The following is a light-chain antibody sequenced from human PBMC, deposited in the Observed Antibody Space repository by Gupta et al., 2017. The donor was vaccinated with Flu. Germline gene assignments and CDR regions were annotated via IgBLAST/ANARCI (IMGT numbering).Light chain of an antibody. CDR3: CSDAGRSTWV. CDR2: DIN. V-gene: IGLV2-11*01. J-gene: IGLJ3*02. Sequence: SGTISCTGGSSDIGIDNSFSWYQHHPGKAPKVILYDINKRPAGIPDRFSGSWSDNTASLTISGLQADEEADYYCCSDAGRSTWVFGGGTKVTVL. CDR1: SSDIGIDNS.